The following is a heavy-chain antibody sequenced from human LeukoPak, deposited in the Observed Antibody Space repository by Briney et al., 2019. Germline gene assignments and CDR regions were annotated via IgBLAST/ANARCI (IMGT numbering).Heavy chain of an antibody. V-gene: IGHV3-30*18. CDR2: ISSDGSIK. CDR3: AKALSRSSGWYYFDS. J-gene: IGHJ4*02. D-gene: IGHD6-19*01. CDR1: GFTFSSYG. Sequence: GGSLRLSCAASGFTFSSYGMHWVRQAPGKGLEWVAVISSDGSIKYYADSVKGRFTISRDNSKNTLYLQMNSLRAEDTAVFYCAKALSRSSGWYYFDSWGQGTLVTVSS.